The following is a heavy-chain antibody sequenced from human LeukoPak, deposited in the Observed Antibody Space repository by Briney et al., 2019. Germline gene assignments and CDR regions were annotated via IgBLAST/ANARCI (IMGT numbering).Heavy chain of an antibody. CDR3: ARRESSSWYGDEAFDI. J-gene: IGHJ3*02. D-gene: IGHD6-13*01. CDR1: GYSFTSYW. CDR2: NYPSDSDT. Sequence: GESLKIPCKGSGYSFTSYWIGWGRQMPGKRLEGMGINYPSDSDTRYSPSFQGQVTISADKSIATAYLQWSSLKASDTAMYYCARRESSSWYGDEAFDIWGQGTMVTVSP. V-gene: IGHV5-51*01.